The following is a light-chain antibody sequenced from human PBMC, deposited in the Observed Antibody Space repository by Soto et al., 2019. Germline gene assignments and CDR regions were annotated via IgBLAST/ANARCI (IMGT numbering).Light chain of an antibody. CDR3: SSYTSSSTPV. Sequence: QSALTQSASVSGSPGQSITISCTGTSSDVGGYNYVSWYQQHPGKAPKLMIYDVSNRPSGVSNRFSGSKSGNTASLTISGLQDEDEADYYCSSYTSSSTPVFGTGTKLTVL. J-gene: IGLJ1*01. CDR1: SSDVGGYNY. CDR2: DVS. V-gene: IGLV2-14*01.